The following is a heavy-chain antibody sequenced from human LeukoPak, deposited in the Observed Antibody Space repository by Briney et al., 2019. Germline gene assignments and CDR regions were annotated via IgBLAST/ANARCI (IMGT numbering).Heavy chain of an antibody. CDR3: ARDTYYYDSSGYYKFDY. V-gene: IGHV4-4*07. J-gene: IGHJ4*02. CDR1: GGSISSYY. D-gene: IGHD3-22*01. Sequence: PSETLSLTCTVSGGSISSYYWSWIRQPAGEGLEWIGRIYTSGSTNYNPSLKSRVTMSVDTSKNQFSLKLSSVTAAGTAVYYCARDTYYYDSSGYYKFDYWGQGTLVTVSS. CDR2: IYTSGST.